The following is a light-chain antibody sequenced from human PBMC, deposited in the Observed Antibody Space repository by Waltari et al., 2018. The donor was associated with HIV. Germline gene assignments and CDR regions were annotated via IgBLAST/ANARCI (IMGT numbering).Light chain of an antibody. CDR2: GSS. CDR1: QNVGSSY. CDR3: QQYDTSPYT. J-gene: IGKJ2*01. Sequence: EIVLTQSPGTLSLSPGERASLSCRASQNVGSSYLAWDQQKFGQAPRPLIYGSSNRATGIPDRFSGSGSGTDFTLTINRLEPEDFAVYYCQQYDTSPYTFGQGTNLEIK. V-gene: IGKV3-20*01.